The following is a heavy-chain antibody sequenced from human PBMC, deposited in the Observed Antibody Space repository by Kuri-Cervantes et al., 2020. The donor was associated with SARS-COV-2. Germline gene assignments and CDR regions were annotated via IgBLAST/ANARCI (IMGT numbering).Heavy chain of an antibody. CDR3: ARHSGSGWTGNWFDP. CDR1: GGTFSSYA. D-gene: IGHD6-19*01. J-gene: IGHJ5*02. CDR2: IIPIFGTA. V-gene: IGHV1-69*06. Sequence: SVKVSCKASGGTFSSYAISWVRQAPGQGLEWMGGIIPIFGTANCAQKFQGRVTITADKSTSTAYMELSSLRSEDTAVYYCARHSGSGWTGNWFDPWGQGTLVTVSS.